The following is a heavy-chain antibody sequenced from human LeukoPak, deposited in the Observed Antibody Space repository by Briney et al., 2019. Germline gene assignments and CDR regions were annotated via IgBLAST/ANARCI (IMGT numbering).Heavy chain of an antibody. CDR1: GFTLSTNW. CDR3: ARGNDDDGAWYYFDS. D-gene: IGHD4/OR15-4a*01. Sequence: PGGSLRLSCVASGFTLSTNWMHCVRRPPGRGVVWFARINSDGGTTSYADSVMVRFTISRDNSKNTLYLQMNSLRAEDTAVYYCARGNDDDGAWYYFDSWGQGTLVTVSS. V-gene: IGHV3-74*01. J-gene: IGHJ4*02. CDR2: INSDGGTT.